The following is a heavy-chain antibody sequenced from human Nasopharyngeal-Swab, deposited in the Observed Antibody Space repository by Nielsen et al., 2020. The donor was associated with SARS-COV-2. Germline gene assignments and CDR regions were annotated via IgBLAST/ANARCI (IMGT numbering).Heavy chain of an antibody. V-gene: IGHV3-21*01. D-gene: IGHD3-10*01. Sequence: VRQAPGKGLERVSSISSSSSYIYYADSVKGRFTISRDNAKNSLYLQMNSLRAEDTAVYYCARDRSTIWFGELPLDAFDIWGQGTMVTVSS. CDR2: ISSSSSYI. CDR3: ARDRSTIWFGELPLDAFDI. J-gene: IGHJ3*02.